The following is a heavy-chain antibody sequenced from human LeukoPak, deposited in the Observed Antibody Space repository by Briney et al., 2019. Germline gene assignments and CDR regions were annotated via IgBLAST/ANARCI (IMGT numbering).Heavy chain of an antibody. Sequence: SVNVSCKASGGTFSSYAITWVRQAPGQGLEWMGRVLPMTGIATSAQKFQGRVTITADKSTRTAHMELSGLTSEDTAVYYCARGADRSGYDRTLDYWGQGTLVAVSS. J-gene: IGHJ4*02. CDR1: GGTFSSYA. V-gene: IGHV1-69*04. D-gene: IGHD5-12*01. CDR2: VLPMTGIA. CDR3: ARGADRSGYDRTLDY.